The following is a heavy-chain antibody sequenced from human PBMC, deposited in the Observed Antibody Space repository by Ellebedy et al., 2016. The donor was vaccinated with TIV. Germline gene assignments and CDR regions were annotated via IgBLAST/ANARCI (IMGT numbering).Heavy chain of an antibody. J-gene: IGHJ3*02. V-gene: IGHV3-7*01. CDR3: ATDGSYGDYLSPAHAFEI. CDR2: INQGGSER. Sequence: GGSLRLSCGSSGFSFCSYWMTWVRQAPGKGLEWVANINQGGSERHYVDSVKGRFTISRDNAKNSLYLEMNSLRAEGTAVYYCATDGSYGDYLSPAHAFEIWGQGTVVAVSS. CDR1: GFSFCSYW. D-gene: IGHD4-17*01.